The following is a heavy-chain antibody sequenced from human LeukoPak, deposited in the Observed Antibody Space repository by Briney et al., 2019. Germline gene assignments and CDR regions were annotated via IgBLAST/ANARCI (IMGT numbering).Heavy chain of an antibody. J-gene: IGHJ4*02. Sequence: ASETLSLTCTVSGGSVSSGSYYWSWIRQHPGKGLEWIGFIYYSGSTFYNPSLKSRVTISIDTSKNQFSLKVSSVTAADTAVYYCARVTAVVTQPVDYWGQGTLVTVSS. D-gene: IGHD4-23*01. CDR2: IYYSGST. CDR3: ARVTAVVTQPVDY. CDR1: GGSVSSGSYY. V-gene: IGHV4-31*03.